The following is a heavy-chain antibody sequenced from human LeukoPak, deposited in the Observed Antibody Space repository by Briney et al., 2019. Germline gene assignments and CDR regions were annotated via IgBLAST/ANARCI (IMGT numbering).Heavy chain of an antibody. V-gene: IGHV3-15*01. CDR3: TTDVNRFMVTASS. D-gene: IGHD2-21*02. Sequence: GGSLRLSCAASGFTFSDYYMSWIRQAPGKGLEWVGRIRSKTDGGASEYAAPVKGRFSISRDDSNNTLYLEMISLKAEDTAIYYCTTDVNRFMVTASSWGQGTLVTVSS. CDR2: IRSKTDGGAS. CDR1: GFTFSDYY. J-gene: IGHJ5*02.